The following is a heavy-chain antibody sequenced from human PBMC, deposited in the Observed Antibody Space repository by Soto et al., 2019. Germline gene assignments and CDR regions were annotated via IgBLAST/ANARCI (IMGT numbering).Heavy chain of an antibody. D-gene: IGHD4-17*01. V-gene: IGHV4-4*03. CDR1: GGSISTGNW. J-gene: IGHJ4*02. CDR2: IFRSGNT. CDR3: ARIGTVSLDF. Sequence: KLRETLSLTCTVSGGSISTGNWWTWVRQSPEKGLEWIGEIFRSGNTYYNPSFKSRVTISVDNSNNQFSLRLNSVTAADTAVYYCARIGTVSLDFWGPGTLVTVSS.